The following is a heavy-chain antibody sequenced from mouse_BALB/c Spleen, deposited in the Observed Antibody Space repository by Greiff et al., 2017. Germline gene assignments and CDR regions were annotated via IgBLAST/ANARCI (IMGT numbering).Heavy chain of an antibody. J-gene: IGHJ4*01. V-gene: IGHV5-12-2*01. CDR2: ISNGGGST. CDR1: GFTFSSYT. Sequence: EVHLVESGGGLVQPGGSLKLSCAASGFTFSSYTMSWVRQTPEKRLEWVAYISNGGGSTYYPDTVKGRFTISRDNAKNTLYLQMSSLKSEDTAMYYCARRGSYAMDYWGQGTSVTVAS. D-gene: IGHD1-2*01. CDR3: ARRGSYAMDY.